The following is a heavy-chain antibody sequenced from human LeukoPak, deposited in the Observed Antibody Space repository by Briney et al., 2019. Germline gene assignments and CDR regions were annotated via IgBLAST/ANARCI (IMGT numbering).Heavy chain of an antibody. CDR3: ARTGFRSEYDSSGYYFMDGWFDP. Sequence: KPSETLSLTCAVYGGSFSGYYWSWIRQPPGKGLEWIGEINHSGSTNYNPSLKSRVTISVDTSKNQFSLKLSSVTAADTAVYYCARTGFRSEYDSSGYYFMDGWFDPWGQGTLVTVSS. J-gene: IGHJ5*02. V-gene: IGHV4-34*01. CDR1: GGSFSGYY. CDR2: INHSGST. D-gene: IGHD3-22*01.